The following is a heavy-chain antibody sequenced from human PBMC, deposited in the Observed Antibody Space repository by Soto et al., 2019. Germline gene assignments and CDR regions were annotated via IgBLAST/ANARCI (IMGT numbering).Heavy chain of an antibody. Sequence: SETLSLTCTVSGGSISSSSYYWGWIRQPPGKGLEWIGSIYYSGSTYYNPSLKSRVTISVDTSKNQFSLKLSSVTTADTAVYYCARQPYSSSWYRSYYYYYGMDVWGQGTTVTVSS. CDR2: IYYSGST. V-gene: IGHV4-39*01. CDR1: GGSISSSSYY. D-gene: IGHD6-13*01. J-gene: IGHJ6*02. CDR3: ARQPYSSSWYRSYYYYYGMDV.